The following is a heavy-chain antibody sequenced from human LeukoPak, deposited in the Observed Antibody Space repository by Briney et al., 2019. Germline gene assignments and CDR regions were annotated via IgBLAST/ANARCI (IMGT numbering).Heavy chain of an antibody. CDR1: GGSISSSSYY. CDR3: ARVRSRITMVRGVIYFDY. Sequence: KPSETLSLTCTVSGGSISSSSYYWGWIRQPPGKGLEWIGSIYYSGSTYYNPSLKSRVTISVDTSKNQFSLKLSSVTAADTAVYYCARVRSRITMVRGVIYFDYWGQGTLVTVSS. D-gene: IGHD3-10*01. J-gene: IGHJ4*02. CDR2: IYYSGST. V-gene: IGHV4-39*07.